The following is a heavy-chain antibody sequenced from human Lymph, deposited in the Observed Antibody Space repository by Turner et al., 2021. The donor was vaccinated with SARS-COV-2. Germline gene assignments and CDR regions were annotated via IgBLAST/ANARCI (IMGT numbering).Heavy chain of an antibody. V-gene: IGHV3-9*01. CDR1: GFTFDDYA. D-gene: IGHD6-6*01. Sequence: EVQLVESGGGLVQHGRSLSFSCAASGFTFDDYAMHWVRQAPGKGLEWVSGISWNSGSIGYAASVKGRFTISRDNAKNSLYLQMNSLRAEDTAFYYCAKDRGGEQLVRLFDYWGQGTLVTVSS. CDR2: ISWNSGSI. J-gene: IGHJ4*02. CDR3: AKDRGGEQLVRLFDY.